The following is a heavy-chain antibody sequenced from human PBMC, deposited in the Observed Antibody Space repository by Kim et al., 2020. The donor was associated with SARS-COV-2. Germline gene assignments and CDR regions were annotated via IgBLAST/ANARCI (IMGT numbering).Heavy chain of an antibody. J-gene: IGHJ3*02. V-gene: IGHV1-69*13. CDR2: IIPIFGTA. Sequence: SVKVSCKASGGTFSSYAISWVRQAPGQGLEWMGGIIPIFGTANYAQKFQGRVTITADESTSTAYMELSSLRSEDTAVYYCARAGGGGGDGAFEIWGQGTMVTVSS. CDR3: ARAGGGGGDGAFEI. CDR1: GGTFSSYA. D-gene: IGHD3-10*01.